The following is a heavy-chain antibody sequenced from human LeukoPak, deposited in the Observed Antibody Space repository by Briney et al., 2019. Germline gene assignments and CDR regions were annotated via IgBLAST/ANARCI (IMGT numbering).Heavy chain of an antibody. V-gene: IGHV3-23*01. CDR2: ISGSGGGT. J-gene: IGHJ4*02. D-gene: IGHD2-15*01. CDR3: AKDHPDCSGGSCYTENDY. CDR1: GFSFSSYA. Sequence: GRSLRLSCASSGFSFSSYAMSWVRQAPGKGLEWVSAISGSGGGTYNAESVKGRITISRDNSKSTLDLQMNSLRGEDTAVYYFAKDHPDCSGGSCYTENDYWGQRTLVTVSS.